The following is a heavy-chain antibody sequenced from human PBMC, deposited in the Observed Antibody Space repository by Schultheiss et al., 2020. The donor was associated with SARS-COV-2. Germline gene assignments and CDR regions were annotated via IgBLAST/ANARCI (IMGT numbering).Heavy chain of an antibody. CDR2: IYYSGST. CDR3: ARHVPGSSGYYYYYYYGMDV. V-gene: IGHV4-39*01. D-gene: IGHD3-22*01. Sequence: SETLSLTCTVSGGSISSSSYYWGWIRQPPGKGLEWIGSIYYSGSTYYNPSLKSRVTISVDTPKNQFSLKLSSVTAADTAVYYCARHVPGSSGYYYYYYYGMDVWGQGTTVTVSS. CDR1: GGSISSSSYY. J-gene: IGHJ6*02.